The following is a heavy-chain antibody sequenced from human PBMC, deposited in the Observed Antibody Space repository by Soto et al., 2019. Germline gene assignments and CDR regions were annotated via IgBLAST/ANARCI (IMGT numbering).Heavy chain of an antibody. Sequence: EVQLVESGGGLVKPGGSLRLSCAASGFSFSNVWMSWVHQAPGKGLEWVGRIKSKTDGGTTDYAAPVKGRFTISRDDSKTTLYLQMNSLKTEDTAVYYCSFQESTTVTMFEYWGQGTLVTVSS. CDR3: SFQESTTVTMFEY. CDR1: GFSFSNVW. V-gene: IGHV3-15*01. CDR2: IKSKTDGGTT. D-gene: IGHD4-17*01. J-gene: IGHJ4*02.